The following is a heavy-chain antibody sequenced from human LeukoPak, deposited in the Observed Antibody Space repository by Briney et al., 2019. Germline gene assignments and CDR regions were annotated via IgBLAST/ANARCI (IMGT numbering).Heavy chain of an antibody. CDR3: ARDYYGSGSYWFDP. CDR1: GGSISSYY. D-gene: IGHD3-10*01. J-gene: IGHJ5*02. CDR2: IYTSGST. V-gene: IGHV4-4*07. Sequence: SAPLSLTCTVSGGSISSYYWNWIRQPAGKGLEWIGRIYTSGSTNYTPSLKSRVTMSVDTSKNQFSLRLSSVTAADTAVYYCARDYYGSGSYWFDPWGQGTLVTVSS.